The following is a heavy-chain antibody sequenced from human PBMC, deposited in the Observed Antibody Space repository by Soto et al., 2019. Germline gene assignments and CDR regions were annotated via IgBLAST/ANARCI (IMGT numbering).Heavy chain of an antibody. J-gene: IGHJ3*02. CDR2: TYYRSKWYN. CDR1: GDSVSSNSAA. D-gene: IGHD6-13*01. CDR3: ASRIAAAGDGAFDI. V-gene: IGHV6-1*01. Sequence: PSQTLSLTCAISGDSVSSNSAAWNWIRQSPSRGLEWLGRTYYRSKWYNDYAVSVKSRITINPDTSKNQFSLQLNSVTPEDTAVYFCASRIAAAGDGAFDIWGQGTMVTVSS.